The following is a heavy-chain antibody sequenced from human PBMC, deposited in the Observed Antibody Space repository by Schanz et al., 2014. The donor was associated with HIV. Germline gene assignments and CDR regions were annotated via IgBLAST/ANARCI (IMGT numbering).Heavy chain of an antibody. CDR3: ARGSWYSSGWVDDQYYYDVDV. CDR2: ISSSGGSI. J-gene: IGHJ6*02. Sequence: EVQLVESGEGLVKPGGSLRLSCTGSGFPFSSYAINWVRQAPGKGLEWLSSISSSGGSIYYADSVKGRFTISRDNSKNSVFLQMDRLRAEDTAVYYCARGSWYSSGWVDDQYYYDVDVWGQGTTVTVSS. D-gene: IGHD6-19*01. V-gene: IGHV3-21*06. CDR1: GFPFSSYA.